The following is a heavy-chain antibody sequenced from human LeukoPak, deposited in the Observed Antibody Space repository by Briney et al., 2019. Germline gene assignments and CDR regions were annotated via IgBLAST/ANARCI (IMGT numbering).Heavy chain of an antibody. D-gene: IGHD5-24*01. CDR3: ARGLAEMATISYFDY. J-gene: IGHJ4*02. Sequence: SETLSLTCAVYGGSFSGYYWSWIRQPPGKGLEWMGEINHSGSTNYNPSLKSRVTISVATSQHQFSLKLSSVTAADTAVYYCARGLAEMATISYFDYWGRGTLVTVSS. V-gene: IGHV4-34*01. CDR1: GGSFSGYY. CDR2: INHSGST.